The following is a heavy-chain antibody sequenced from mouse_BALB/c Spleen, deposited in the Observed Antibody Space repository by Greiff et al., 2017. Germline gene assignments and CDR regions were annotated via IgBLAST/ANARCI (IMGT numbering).Heavy chain of an antibody. Sequence: EVQLQQTGPELVKPGASVKISCKASGYSFTDYIMLWVKQSHGKSLEWIGNINPYYGSTSYNLKFKGKATLTVDKSSSTAYMQLNSLTSEDSAVYYCARDHYYGSSTWFAYWGQGTLVTVSA. CDR1: GYSFTDYI. CDR3: ARDHYYGSSTWFAY. V-gene: IGHV1-39*01. CDR2: INPYYGST. D-gene: IGHD1-1*01. J-gene: IGHJ3*01.